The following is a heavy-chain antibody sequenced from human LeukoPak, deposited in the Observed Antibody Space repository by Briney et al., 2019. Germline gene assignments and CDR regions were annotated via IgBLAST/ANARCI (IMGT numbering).Heavy chain of an antibody. J-gene: IGHJ6*03. V-gene: IGHV4-34*01. CDR1: GGSFSGYY. D-gene: IGHD2-15*01. Sequence: SETLSLTCAVYGGSFSGYYWSWIRQPPGKGLEWIGEINHSGSTNYNPSLKSRVTISVDTSKNQFSLELSSVTAADTAVYYCARGIVVVAQLGYYYYYMDVWGKGTTVTISS. CDR2: INHSGST. CDR3: ARGIVVVAQLGYYYYYMDV.